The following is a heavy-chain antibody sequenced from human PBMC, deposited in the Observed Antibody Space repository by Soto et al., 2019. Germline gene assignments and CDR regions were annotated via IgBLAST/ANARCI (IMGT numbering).Heavy chain of an antibody. CDR1: GYTFTSYA. CDR3: ASDSHSYLYCLYC. CDR2: INAGNGNT. Sequence: GASVKVSCKASGYTFTSYAMHWVRQAPGQRLEWMGWINAGNGNTKYSQKFQGTVTITRDTSASTAYMELSSLRSEDTAVYYCASDSHSYLYCLYCWDQGTRFTVSS. J-gene: IGHJ6*02. V-gene: IGHV1-3*01. D-gene: IGHD5-18*01.